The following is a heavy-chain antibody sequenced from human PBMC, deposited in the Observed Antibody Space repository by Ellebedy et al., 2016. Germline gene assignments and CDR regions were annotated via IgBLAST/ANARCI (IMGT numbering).Heavy chain of an antibody. V-gene: IGHV4-34*01. CDR3: AGGHDPVAVTPAALALFSRMGSLWFDP. D-gene: IGHD2-2*01. J-gene: IGHJ5*02. CDR1: GGSFSGYY. CDR2: INHRGST. Sequence: SETLSLXXAVYGGSFSGYYWTWIRQPPGKGLEWIGEINHRGSTNYNPSLKSRVTISVETSKNQFSLKLSSVTAADTAVYYCAGGHDPVAVTPAALALFSRMGSLWFDPWGQGTLVSVSS.